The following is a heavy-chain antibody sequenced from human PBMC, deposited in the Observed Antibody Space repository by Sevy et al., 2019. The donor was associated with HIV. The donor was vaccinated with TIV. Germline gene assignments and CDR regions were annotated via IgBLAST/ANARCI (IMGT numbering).Heavy chain of an antibody. D-gene: IGHD5-18*01. CDR2: INPNSGGT. V-gene: IGHV1-2*02. CDR1: GYTFTGYY. CDR3: AKGTAMVDWPFDY. J-gene: IGHJ4*02. Sequence: ASVKVSCKASGYTFTGYYMHWLRQAPGQGLEWMGWINPNSGGTNYAQKFQGRVTMTRDTSISTAYMELSRLRSDDTAVYYCAKGTAMVDWPFDYWGQGTLVTVSS.